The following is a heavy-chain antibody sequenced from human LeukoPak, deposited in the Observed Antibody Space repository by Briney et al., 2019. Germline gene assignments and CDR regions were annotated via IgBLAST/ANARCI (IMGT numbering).Heavy chain of an antibody. CDR2: ISGSGGSI. D-gene: IGHD1/OR15-1a*01. J-gene: IGHJ6*03. V-gene: IGHV3-23*01. Sequence: GGSLRPSCAASGFTFGSYAMNWVRQAPGKGLEWVSAISGSGGSIYYADSAKGRFTISRDNSKNTLYLQMGSLRAEDTAVYYCAKDGFRTTYYYYYMDVWGKGTTVTVSS. CDR3: AKDGFRTTYYYYYMDV. CDR1: GFTFGSYA.